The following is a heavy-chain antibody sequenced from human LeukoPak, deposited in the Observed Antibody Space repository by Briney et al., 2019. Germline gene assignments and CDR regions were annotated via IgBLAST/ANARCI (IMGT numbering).Heavy chain of an antibody. Sequence: KTGGSLRLSCAASGFTFSSYSMHWVRQAPGKGLEWISSITGSSSYIYYADSVKGRFTISRDNAKNSLYLQMNSLRAEDTAVYYCAREGIVGATPEGFDYWGQGTLVTVSS. CDR2: ITGSSSYI. J-gene: IGHJ4*02. CDR3: AREGIVGATPEGFDY. CDR1: GFTFSSYS. V-gene: IGHV3-21*01. D-gene: IGHD1-26*01.